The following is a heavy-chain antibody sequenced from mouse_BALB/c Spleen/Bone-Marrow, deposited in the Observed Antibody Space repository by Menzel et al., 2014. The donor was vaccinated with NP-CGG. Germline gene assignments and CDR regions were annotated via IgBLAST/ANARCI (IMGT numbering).Heavy chain of an antibody. CDR3: TRLHYYGYSAY. CDR1: GFDFSRYW. Sequence: EVQRVESGGGLVQPGGSLKPSCAASGFDFSRYWMSWVQQAPGKGLEWIGEINPDSSTINYTPSLKDKFIISRVNAKNTLYLQKSKVRSEDTALYYCTRLHYYGYSAYWGQGTLVTVST. V-gene: IGHV4-1*02. CDR2: INPDSSTI. D-gene: IGHD1-2*01. J-gene: IGHJ3*01.